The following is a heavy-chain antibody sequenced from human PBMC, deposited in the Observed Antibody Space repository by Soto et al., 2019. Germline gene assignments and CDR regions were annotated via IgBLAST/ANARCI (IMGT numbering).Heavy chain of an antibody. CDR1: GGSISSSSYY. CDR3: ARPLPTVVHAFDI. D-gene: IGHD4-17*01. V-gene: IGHV4-39*01. J-gene: IGHJ3*02. Sequence: QLQLQESGPGLVKPSETLSLTCTVSGGSISSSSYYWGWIRQPPGKGLEWIGSIYYSGSTYYNPSLKSRVTISVDTSKNQFSLKLSSVTAADTAVYYCARPLPTVVHAFDIWGQGTMVTVSS. CDR2: IYYSGST.